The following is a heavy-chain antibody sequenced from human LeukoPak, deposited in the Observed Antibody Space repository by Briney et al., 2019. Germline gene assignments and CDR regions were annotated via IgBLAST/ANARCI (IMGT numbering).Heavy chain of an antibody. CDR3: ARADHRLGEGFDY. CDR1: GYTFTSYA. Sequence: ASVKVSCKASGYTFTSYAMHWVRQAPGQGLEWMGWISGYNGNTNYAQKLQARVTVTTDTSTSTAYMELRSLRSDDTAVYYCARADHRLGEGFDYWGQGTLVTVSS. CDR2: ISGYNGNT. V-gene: IGHV1-18*01. J-gene: IGHJ4*02. D-gene: IGHD3-16*01.